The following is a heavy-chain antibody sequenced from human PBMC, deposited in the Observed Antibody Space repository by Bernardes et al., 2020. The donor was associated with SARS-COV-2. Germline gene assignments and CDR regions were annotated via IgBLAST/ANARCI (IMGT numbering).Heavy chain of an antibody. J-gene: IGHJ6*02. V-gene: IGHV4-59*01. CDR3: ATRQGSSSYPGAAYYFYGLDV. D-gene: IGHD5-18*01. CDR1: GGSISSYY. Sequence: SETLSLTCTVSGGSISSYYWSWIRQPPGKGLEWIGYIYYGGSTNDNPSLKGRVTISLDTSKNQFSLKLSSVTAADTAVFYCATRQGSSSYPGAAYYFYGLDVWGQGTTVTVSS. CDR2: IYYGGST.